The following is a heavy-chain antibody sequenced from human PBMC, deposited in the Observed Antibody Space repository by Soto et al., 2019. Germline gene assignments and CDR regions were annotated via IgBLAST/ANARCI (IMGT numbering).Heavy chain of an antibody. V-gene: IGHV4-34*01. Sequence: AETLSLTCAVYGGSFSGYYWSWIRQPPGKGLEWIGEINHSGSTNYNPSLKSRVAISVDTSKNQFSLKLSSVTAADTAVYYCARESYRQPPQLYSNYWGQGTLVPVS. J-gene: IGHJ4*02. D-gene: IGHD3-3*01. CDR1: GGSFSGYY. CDR2: INHSGST. CDR3: ARESYRQPPQLYSNY.